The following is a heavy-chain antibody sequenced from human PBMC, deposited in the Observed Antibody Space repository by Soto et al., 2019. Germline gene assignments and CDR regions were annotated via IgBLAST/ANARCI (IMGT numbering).Heavy chain of an antibody. J-gene: IGHJ4*02. V-gene: IGHV1-3*01. Sequence: ASVKVSCEASGYTFTSYAMHWVRQAPGQRLEWMGWINAGNGNTKYSQKFQGRVTITRDTSASTAYMELSGLTSDDTAVYFCAREGSGWKYFDYWGQGSLVTVSS. CDR3: AREGSGWKYFDY. CDR2: INAGNGNT. CDR1: GYTFTSYA. D-gene: IGHD6-19*01.